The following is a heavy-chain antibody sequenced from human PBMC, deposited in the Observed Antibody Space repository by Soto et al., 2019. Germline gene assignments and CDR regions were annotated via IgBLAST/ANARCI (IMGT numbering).Heavy chain of an antibody. J-gene: IGHJ4*02. CDR2: IYRTGST. Sequence: SETLSLTCAVSGGSFTSNNWWTWVRQPPGQGLEWIGEIYRTGSTNYNPSLKSRVTISLDKSENQFSLKVTSLSAADTAVYYCASRDPGTSVDYWGQGTLVTVSS. D-gene: IGHD1-7*01. CDR3: ASRDPGTSVDY. CDR1: GGSFTSNNW. V-gene: IGHV4-4*02.